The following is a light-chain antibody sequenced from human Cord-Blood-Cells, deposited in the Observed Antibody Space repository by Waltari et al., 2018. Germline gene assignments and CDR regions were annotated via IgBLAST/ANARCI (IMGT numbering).Light chain of an antibody. V-gene: IGLV3-1*01. CDR2: QDS. CDR3: QAWDSSTDPPGDVV. Sequence: SYELTQPPSVSVSPGQTASITCSADKLGDTYACWYQQKPGQSPVLVIYQDSKRPSGIPERFSGSNSGNTATLTISGTQAMDEADYYCQAWDSSTDPPGDVVFGGGTKLTVL. CDR1: KLGDTY. J-gene: IGLJ2*01.